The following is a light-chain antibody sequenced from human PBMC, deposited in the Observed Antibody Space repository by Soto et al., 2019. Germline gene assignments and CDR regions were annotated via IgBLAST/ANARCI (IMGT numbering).Light chain of an antibody. CDR3: CSYAGGHTLV. CDR2: DVT. CDR1: SSDVGGYNF. V-gene: IGLV2-11*01. Sequence: QSVLTQPRSVSGSPGQSVAISCTGTSSDVGGYNFVSWYQQHPGKAPKLMIYDVTKRPSGVPDRFSGSKSGNMASLTISGLQAEDESDYYCCSYAGGHTLVFGGGTKLTVL. J-gene: IGLJ2*01.